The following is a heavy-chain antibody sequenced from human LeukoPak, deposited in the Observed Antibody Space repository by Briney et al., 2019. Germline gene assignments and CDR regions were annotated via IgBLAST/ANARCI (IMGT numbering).Heavy chain of an antibody. V-gene: IGHV3-7*01. CDR2: IKQDGSEK. J-gene: IGHJ3*02. CDR1: GFTFSDYY. CDR3: AGALGASDI. Sequence: PGGSLRLSCAASGFTFSDYYISWIRHAPGKGLQWVANIKQDGSEKNSVNSVKRRFSISRDNAKNSLYLQMNSLRAEDTAVYYCAGALGASDIWGQGTMVTVSS. D-gene: IGHD7-27*01.